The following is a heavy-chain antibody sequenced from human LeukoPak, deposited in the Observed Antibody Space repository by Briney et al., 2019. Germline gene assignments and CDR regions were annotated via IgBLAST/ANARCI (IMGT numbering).Heavy chain of an antibody. V-gene: IGHV1-18*01. Sequence: ASVKVSCKASGYSFTTYGISWVRQAPGQGLEWMGWISANNNNTDNVQKLQGRVTMTTDTSTSTAYMELRSLRSDDTAVYYCARGPRITMVRGGQWYYYMDVWGKGTTVTIYS. D-gene: IGHD3-10*01. CDR1: GYSFTTYG. J-gene: IGHJ6*03. CDR2: ISANNNNT. CDR3: ARGPRITMVRGGQWYYYMDV.